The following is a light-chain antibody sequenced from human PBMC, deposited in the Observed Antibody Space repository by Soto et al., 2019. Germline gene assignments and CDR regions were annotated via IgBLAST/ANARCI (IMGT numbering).Light chain of an antibody. V-gene: IGLV2-11*01. Sequence: QSALTQPRSVSGSPGQSVTISCTGTSSDVGGYNSVSWYQQHPGKAPKVMIYDFTKRPSGVPDRFSGSKSGNTASLTISGLQAEDEADYYCCSYAGSVVFGTGTKVTVL. J-gene: IGLJ1*01. CDR1: SSDVGGYNS. CDR2: DFT. CDR3: CSYAGSVV.